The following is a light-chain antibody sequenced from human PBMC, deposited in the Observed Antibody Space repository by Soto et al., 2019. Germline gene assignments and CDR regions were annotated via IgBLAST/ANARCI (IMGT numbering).Light chain of an antibody. CDR2: HVT. J-gene: IGLJ1*01. CDR3: CSLTTSHTYV. Sequence: QSALTQPASVSGSPGQSITISCTGTSSDIGHYDYVSWYQQHPGKAPKLMIYHVTNRPSGVSNRYSGSKSGNSASLTISGLQADDEADYYCCSLTTSHTYVFGSGTKVT. CDR1: SSDIGHYDY. V-gene: IGLV2-14*03.